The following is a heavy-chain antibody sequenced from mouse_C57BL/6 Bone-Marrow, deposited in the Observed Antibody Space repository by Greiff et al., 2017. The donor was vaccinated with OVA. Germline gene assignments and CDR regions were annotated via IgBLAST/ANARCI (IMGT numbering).Heavy chain of an antibody. Sequence: VKLQQPGAELVKPGASVKLSCKASGYTFTSYWMHWVKQRPGQGLEWIGMIHPNSGSTNYNEKFKSKATLTVDKSSSTAYMQLSSLTSEYSAVYYCACPLRVLFDYWGQGTTLTVSS. CDR2: IHPNSGST. V-gene: IGHV1-64*01. J-gene: IGHJ2*01. CDR3: ACPLRVLFDY. CDR1: GYTFTSYW. D-gene: IGHD1-1*01.